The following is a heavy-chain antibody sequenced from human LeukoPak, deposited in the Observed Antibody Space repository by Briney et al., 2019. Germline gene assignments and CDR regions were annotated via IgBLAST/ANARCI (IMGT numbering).Heavy chain of an antibody. CDR3: AREVIGLDY. D-gene: IGHD2-21*01. J-gene: IGHJ4*02. CDR1: GFTFSSYW. V-gene: IGHV3-7*01. CDR2: IKQDGSEK. Sequence: GGSLRLSCAASGFTFSSYWVSWVRQAPGKGLEWVANIKQDGSEKYYVDSVKGRFTISRDNAKNSLYLQMNSLRAEDTAVYYCAREVIGLDYWGQGTLVTVSS.